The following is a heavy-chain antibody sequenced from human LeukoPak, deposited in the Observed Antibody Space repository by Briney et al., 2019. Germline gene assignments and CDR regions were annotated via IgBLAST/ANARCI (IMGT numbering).Heavy chain of an antibody. V-gene: IGHV1-2*02. D-gene: IGHD2-2*01. J-gene: IGHJ4*02. CDR2: INPNSGGT. CDR3: AREDGSSTSFYDSTWLDY. Sequence: GASVKVSCKASGYTFTGYYMHWVRQAPGQGLEWMGWINPNSGGTNYAQKFQGRVTMTRDTSISTAYMELSRLRSDDTAVYYCAREDGSSTSFYDSTWLDYWGREPWSPSPQ. CDR1: GYTFTGYY.